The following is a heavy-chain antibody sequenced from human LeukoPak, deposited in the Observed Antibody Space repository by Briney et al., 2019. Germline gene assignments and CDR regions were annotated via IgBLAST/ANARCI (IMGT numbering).Heavy chain of an antibody. CDR1: GFTFSDYY. J-gene: IGHJ4*02. CDR2: ISSSGSTI. CDR3: ASPYSSSWYYY. Sequence: GGSLRLSCAASGFTFSDYYMSWIRQAPGKGLEWVSYISSSGSTIYYADSVKGRFTISRGNAKNSLYLQMNSLRAEDTAVYYCASPYSSSWYYYWGQGTLVTVSS. D-gene: IGHD6-13*01. V-gene: IGHV3-11*01.